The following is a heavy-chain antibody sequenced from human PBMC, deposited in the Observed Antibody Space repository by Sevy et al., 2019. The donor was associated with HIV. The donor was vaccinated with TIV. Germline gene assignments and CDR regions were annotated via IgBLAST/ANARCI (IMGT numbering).Heavy chain of an antibody. CDR2: LSGYGGST. J-gene: IGHJ3*01. Sequence: GGSLRLSCAASGFTFSSYAMSWVRQAPGKGLEWVSGLSGYGGSTYYADSVKGRFTISRDNSKNTLYLQMNSLRAGDTAVYYCAKDRITMVGDAFDVWGQGTMVTVSS. V-gene: IGHV3-23*01. CDR3: AKDRITMVGDAFDV. D-gene: IGHD3-10*01. CDR1: GFTFSSYA.